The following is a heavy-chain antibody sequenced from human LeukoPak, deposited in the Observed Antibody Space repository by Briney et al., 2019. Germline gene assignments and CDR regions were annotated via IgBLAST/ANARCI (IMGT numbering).Heavy chain of an antibody. V-gene: IGHV1-46*01. D-gene: IGHD3-22*01. CDR1: GYTFSSYD. Sequence: ASVKVSCKASGYTFSSYDINWVRQATGQGLEWMGIINPSGGSTSYAQKFQGRVTMTRDTSTSTVYMELSSLRSEDTAVYYCARVSGSHWFDPWGQGTLVTVSS. CDR2: INPSGGST. J-gene: IGHJ5*02. CDR3: ARVSGSHWFDP.